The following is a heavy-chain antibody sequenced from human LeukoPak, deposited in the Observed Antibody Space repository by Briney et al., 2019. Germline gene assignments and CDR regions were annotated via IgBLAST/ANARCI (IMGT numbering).Heavy chain of an antibody. CDR3: ARSLPGLDV. V-gene: IGHV3-74*01. Sequence: PGGSLRLSCEISGFIFIDYWMHWVRQVPGKGPVWVSRINPDGTATNYADPVKGRFIISKDNAKNTLYLQMNSLRVEDTAMYYCARSLPGLDVWGQGTTVTVSS. J-gene: IGHJ6*02. CDR2: INPDGTAT. CDR1: GFIFIDYW.